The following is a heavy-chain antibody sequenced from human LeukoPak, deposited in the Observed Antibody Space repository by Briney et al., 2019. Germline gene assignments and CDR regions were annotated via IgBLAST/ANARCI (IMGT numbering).Heavy chain of an antibody. V-gene: IGHV3-66*01. CDR1: GFTVSSNY. CDR3: ARVSPNTVTTLQYFDY. D-gene: IGHD4-17*01. J-gene: IGHJ4*01. CDR2: IYSGGST. Sequence: GGSLRLSCAASGFTVSSNYMSWVRQAPGKGLEWVSVIYSGGSTYYADSVQRRFTNSRDNAKNSLYLQMNSLRAEDTAVYYCARVSPNTVTTLQYFDYWGQGTLVNVSS.